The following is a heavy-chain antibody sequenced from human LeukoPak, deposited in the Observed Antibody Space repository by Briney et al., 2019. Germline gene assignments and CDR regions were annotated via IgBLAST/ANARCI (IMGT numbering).Heavy chain of an antibody. CDR1: GGTFSSYA. V-gene: IGHV1-8*03. Sequence: ASVKVSCKASGGTFSSYAISWVRQAPGQGLEWMGWMNPNSGNAGYAQNFQGRVTITTNTSISTAYMELSSLRSEDTAVYYCARGWKFWSGYGGDYYYYMDVWGKGTTVTVSS. CDR3: ARGWKFWSGYGGDYYYYMDV. CDR2: MNPNSGNA. J-gene: IGHJ6*03. D-gene: IGHD3-3*01.